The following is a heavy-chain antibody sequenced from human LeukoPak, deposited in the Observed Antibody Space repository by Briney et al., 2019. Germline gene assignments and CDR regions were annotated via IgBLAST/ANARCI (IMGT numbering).Heavy chain of an antibody. CDR1: GFTFSSYS. D-gene: IGHD6-13*01. Sequence: GGSLRLSCAASGFTFSSYSMNWVRQAPGKGLEWVSSISSSSYIYYADSVKGRFTISRDNAKNSLYLQMNSLRAEDTAVYYCARDGDSSSWTAPFDYWGQGTLVTVSS. V-gene: IGHV3-21*01. J-gene: IGHJ4*02. CDR2: ISSSSYI. CDR3: ARDGDSSSWTAPFDY.